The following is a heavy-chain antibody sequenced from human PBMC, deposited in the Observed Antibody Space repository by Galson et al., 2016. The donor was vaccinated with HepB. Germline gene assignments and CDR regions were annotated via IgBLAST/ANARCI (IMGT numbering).Heavy chain of an antibody. CDR3: ARFRGTAHYQLDY. D-gene: IGHD1-26*01. CDR2: ISISSSYT. J-gene: IGHJ4*02. V-gene: IGHV3-11*06. Sequence: SLRLSCAASGFTFSDYYMSWIRQAPGKGLQWISYISISSSYTNYADSVRGRFTISRDDAKNSLYLQMNSLRAEDTAVYYCARFRGTAHYQLDYWGQGTLVTVSS. CDR1: GFTFSDYY.